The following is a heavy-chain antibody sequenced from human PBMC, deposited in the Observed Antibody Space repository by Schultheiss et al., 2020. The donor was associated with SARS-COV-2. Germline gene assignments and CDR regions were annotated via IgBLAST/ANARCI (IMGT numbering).Heavy chain of an antibody. V-gene: IGHV3-NL1*01. CDR3: ARSGLSDSVVPAAIDP. CDR2: IYSGGST. CDR1: GFIFSSYG. D-gene: IGHD2-2*01. J-gene: IGHJ5*02. Sequence: GGSLRLSCAASGFIFSSYGMHWVRQAPGKGLEWVAVIYSGGSTYYADSVKGRFTISRDNSKNTLYLQMNSLRAEDTAVYYCARSGLSDSVVPAAIDPWGQGTLVTVSS.